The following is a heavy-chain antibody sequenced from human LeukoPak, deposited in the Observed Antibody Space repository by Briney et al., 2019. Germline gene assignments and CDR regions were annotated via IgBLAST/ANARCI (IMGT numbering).Heavy chain of an antibody. Sequence: SETLSLTCAAYGGSFSGYYWSWIRQPPGKGLGWIGEINHSGSTNYNPSLKSRVTISVDTSKNQFSLKLSSVTAADTAVYYCARGWNYVDYWGQGTLVTVSS. V-gene: IGHV4-34*01. D-gene: IGHD1-1*01. J-gene: IGHJ4*02. CDR3: ARGWNYVDY. CDR1: GGSFSGYY. CDR2: INHSGST.